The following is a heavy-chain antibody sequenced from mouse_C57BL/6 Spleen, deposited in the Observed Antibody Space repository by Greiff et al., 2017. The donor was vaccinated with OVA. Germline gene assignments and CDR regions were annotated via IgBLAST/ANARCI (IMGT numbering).Heavy chain of an antibody. V-gene: IGHV7-1*01. Sequence: EVKLMESGGGLVQSGRSLRLSCATSGFTFSDFYMEWVRQAPGKGLEWIAASRNKANDYTTEYSASVKGRFIVSRDTSQSILYLQMNALRAEDTAIYYCARDAYYSNWGGAIDYWGQGTSVTVSS. CDR1: GFTFSDFY. D-gene: IGHD2-5*01. CDR3: ARDAYYSNWGGAIDY. CDR2: SRNKANDYTT. J-gene: IGHJ4*01.